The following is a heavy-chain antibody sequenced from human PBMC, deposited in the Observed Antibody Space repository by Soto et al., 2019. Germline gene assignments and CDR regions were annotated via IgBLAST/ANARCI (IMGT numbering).Heavy chain of an antibody. CDR3: AKILQLGDYAYYYYGMDV. Sequence: QVQLVESGGGVVQPGRSLRLSFAASGFTFSSYGMHWVRQAPGKGLAWVAVISYDGSNKYYADSVKGRFTISRDNSKNILYLQMNSLRAEDTAVYYCAKILQLGDYAYYYYGMDVWGQGTTVTVSS. CDR2: ISYDGSNK. CDR1: GFTFSSYG. V-gene: IGHV3-30*18. D-gene: IGHD4-17*01. J-gene: IGHJ6*02.